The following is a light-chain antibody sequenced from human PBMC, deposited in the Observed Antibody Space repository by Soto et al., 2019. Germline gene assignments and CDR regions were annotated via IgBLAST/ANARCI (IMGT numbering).Light chain of an antibody. Sequence: QSALTQPASVSGSPGQSITISCTGTSNSVGGYKYVSWYQQYPGKAPKLMIYEVNNRPSGVSNRFSGSKSGNTASLTISGLQAEDEADYYCSSYTSSSTRVFGGGTKLTVL. CDR1: SNSVGGYKY. V-gene: IGLV2-14*01. CDR3: SSYTSSSTRV. J-gene: IGLJ2*01. CDR2: EVN.